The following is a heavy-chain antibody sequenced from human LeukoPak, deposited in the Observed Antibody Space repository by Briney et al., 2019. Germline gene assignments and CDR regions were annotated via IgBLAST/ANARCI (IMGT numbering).Heavy chain of an antibody. J-gene: IGHJ4*02. Sequence: GESLKISCQGSGYSFSTYWITWARQMPGKGLEWMGIIYPGDSDARYSPSFQGQVTISADKSISTAYLQWSSLKASDTAMYYCARRRDLYSGSYYPFDYWGQGTLVTVSS. CDR3: ARRRDLYSGSYYPFDY. CDR1: GYSFSTYW. CDR2: IYPGDSDA. V-gene: IGHV5-51*01. D-gene: IGHD1-26*01.